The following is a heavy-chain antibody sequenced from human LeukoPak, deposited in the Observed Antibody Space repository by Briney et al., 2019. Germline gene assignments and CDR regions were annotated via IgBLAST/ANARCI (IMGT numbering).Heavy chain of an antibody. CDR3: ASGYCSSTSCYHHYYYGMDV. Sequence: GGSLRLSCAASGFTFSNAWMSWVRQAPGKGLEWVAVISYDGSNKYYADSVKGRFTISRDNSKNTLYLQMNSLRAEDTAVYYCASGYCSSTSCYHHYYYGMDVWGQGTTVTVSS. CDR1: GFTFSNAW. V-gene: IGHV3-30-3*01. CDR2: ISYDGSNK. D-gene: IGHD2-2*03. J-gene: IGHJ6*02.